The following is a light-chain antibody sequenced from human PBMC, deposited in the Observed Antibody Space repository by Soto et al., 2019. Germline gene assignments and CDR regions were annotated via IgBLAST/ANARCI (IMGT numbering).Light chain of an antibody. CDR3: QELNSYPRT. Sequence: DIQLTQSPSFLSASIGDRVTITCRASQGISTYLAWYQQKPGKAPKNLIYGASTLQSGVPSRFSGGGSGTEFTLTISSLQPEDFATYYCQELNSYPRTFGQGTKVEVK. V-gene: IGKV1-9*01. CDR2: GAS. J-gene: IGKJ1*01. CDR1: QGISTY.